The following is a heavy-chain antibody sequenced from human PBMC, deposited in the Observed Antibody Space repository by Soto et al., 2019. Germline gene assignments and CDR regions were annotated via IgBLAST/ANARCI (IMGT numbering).Heavy chain of an antibody. CDR1: GASIRSTDYY. D-gene: IGHD2-21*02. CDR3: VRTAREGAVAPHWFDR. V-gene: IGHV4-30-4*01. Sequence: SETLSLTCTVSGASIRSTDYYWSWIRQAPGKGLEWIGYVYYTGSTYYNPSLMSRLTISVDTSKNQFSLKLTSVTAAETAVYYCVRTAREGAVAPHWFDRWGQGTQVTVS. CDR2: VYYTGST. J-gene: IGHJ5*02.